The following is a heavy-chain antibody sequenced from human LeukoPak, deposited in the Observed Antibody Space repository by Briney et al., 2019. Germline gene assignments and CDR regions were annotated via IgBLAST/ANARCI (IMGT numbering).Heavy chain of an antibody. CDR2: IYSGGST. D-gene: IGHD7-27*01. CDR3: ARQSVGIRYFDY. Sequence: GGSLRLSCAASGFTFSSYSMSWVRQAPGKGLEWVSVIYSGGSTYYADSVKGRFTISRDNSKNTLYLQMNSLRAEDTAVYYCARQSVGIRYFDYWGQGTLVIVSS. J-gene: IGHJ4*02. V-gene: IGHV3-66*04. CDR1: GFTFSSYS.